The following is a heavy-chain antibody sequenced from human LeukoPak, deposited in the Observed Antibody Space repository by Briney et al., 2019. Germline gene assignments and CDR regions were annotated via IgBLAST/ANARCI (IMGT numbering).Heavy chain of an antibody. CDR1: GFTFSDYG. D-gene: IGHD3-10*01. Sequence: GGSLRLSCAASGFTFSDYGMHWVRQAPGKGLEWVANIKQDGSEKNYVGSVKGRFTISRDNAKNSLYLQMNSLRAEDTAVYYCAREMSWSGRDYWGQGTLVTVSS. V-gene: IGHV3-7*05. CDR3: AREMSWSGRDY. J-gene: IGHJ4*02. CDR2: IKQDGSEK.